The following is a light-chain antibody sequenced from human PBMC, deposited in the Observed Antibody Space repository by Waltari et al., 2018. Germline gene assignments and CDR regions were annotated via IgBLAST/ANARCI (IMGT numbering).Light chain of an antibody. CDR2: DTD. J-gene: IGLJ3*02. V-gene: IGLV7-46*01. Sequence: QAEVTQEPSLTVSPGGTVTLTCGSSTGAVTSTHHPYWFLQKPGQVPRTLIYDTDNKPSWTPARFSGSLLGGNAALTLSGAQPEDEAVYYCLLSFYDIRAFGGGTKLTVL. CDR1: TGAVTSTHH. CDR3: LLSFYDIRA.